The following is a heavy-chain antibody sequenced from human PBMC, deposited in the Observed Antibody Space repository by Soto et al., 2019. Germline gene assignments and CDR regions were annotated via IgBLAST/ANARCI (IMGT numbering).Heavy chain of an antibody. CDR3: ARGKQWLRLLYFDY. Sequence: QVQLQQWGAGLLKPSETLSLTCAVYGGSFSGYYWSWIRQPPGKGLEWIGEINHSGSTNYNPSLKSRVTISVDTSKNQFSLKLSSVTAADTAVYYCARGKQWLRLLYFDYWGQGTLVTVSS. J-gene: IGHJ4*02. D-gene: IGHD5-12*01. V-gene: IGHV4-34*01. CDR2: INHSGST. CDR1: GGSFSGYY.